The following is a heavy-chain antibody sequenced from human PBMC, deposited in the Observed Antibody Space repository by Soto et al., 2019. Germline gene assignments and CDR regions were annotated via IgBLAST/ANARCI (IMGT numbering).Heavy chain of an antibody. V-gene: IGHV4-30-4*01. CDR1: GGSISSGDYY. CDR3: ARGRVVVPAAVMFNCLDP. CDR2: IYYSGST. J-gene: IGHJ5*02. D-gene: IGHD2-2*01. Sequence: SETLSLTCTVSGGSISSGDYYWSWIRQPPGKGLEWIGYIYYSGSTYYNPSLKSRVTISVDTSKNQFSLKLSSVTAADTAVYYCARGRVVVPAAVMFNCLDPWGQGALVTVSS.